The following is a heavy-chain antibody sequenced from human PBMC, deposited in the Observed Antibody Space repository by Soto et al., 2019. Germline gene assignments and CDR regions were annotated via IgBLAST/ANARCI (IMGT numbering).Heavy chain of an antibody. J-gene: IGHJ3*01. Sequence: EMQLVESGGGLVQPGRSLRLSCAASGFTFDDYAMHWVRQPPGKGLEWVAGISWNSGIIQYADSVKGRFTISRDSAKNSLCLQMNSLKREDTALYYCTEDIEWGGSHLNHAFDVWGQGTMVSVSS. V-gene: IGHV3-9*01. D-gene: IGHD1-26*01. CDR1: GFTFDDYA. CDR3: TEDIEWGGSHLNHAFDV. CDR2: ISWNSGII.